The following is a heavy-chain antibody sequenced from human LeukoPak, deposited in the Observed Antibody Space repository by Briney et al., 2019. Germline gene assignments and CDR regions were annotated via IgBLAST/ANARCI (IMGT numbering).Heavy chain of an antibody. CDR2: ISCDGSNK. CDR3: ARESGCSGGSCWPWFDP. CDR1: GFTFSSYA. Sequence: PGGSLRLSCAASGFTFSSYAMHWVRQAPGKGLEWVAVISCDGSNKYYADSVKGRFTISRDNSKNTLYLQMNSLRAEDTAVYYCARESGCSGGSCWPWFDPWGQGTLVTVSS. J-gene: IGHJ5*02. V-gene: IGHV3-30-3*01. D-gene: IGHD2-15*01.